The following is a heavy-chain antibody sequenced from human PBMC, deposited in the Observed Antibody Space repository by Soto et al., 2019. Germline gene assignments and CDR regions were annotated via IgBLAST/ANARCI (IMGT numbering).Heavy chain of an antibody. D-gene: IGHD6-6*01. J-gene: IGHJ6*03. V-gene: IGHV3-48*01. CDR1: GFTFSSYS. CDR2: ISSSSSTI. CDR3: SSLPVKLLPYYYCHLDF. Sequence: EVQLVESGGGLVQPGGSLRLSCVASGFTFSSYSMNWVRQAPGKGLEWVSYISSSSSTIYYADSVKGRFTISRDNAKNSMYLQMHRLRAEDTAVYYCSSLPVKLLPYYYCHLDFWGKGTTVTVSS.